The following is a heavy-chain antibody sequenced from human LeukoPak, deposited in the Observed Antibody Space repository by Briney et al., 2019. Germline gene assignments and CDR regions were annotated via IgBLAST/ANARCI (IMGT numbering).Heavy chain of an antibody. CDR3: ATRIAAAGVFDY. CDR1: GGSISSGDYY. Sequence: SETLSLTCTVSGGSISSGDYYWSWIRQPPGKGLEWIGYIYYSGSTYYNPSLKSRVNISVDTSKNQFFLKLSSVTAADTAVYYCATRIAAAGVFDYWGQGTLVTVSS. V-gene: IGHV4-30-4*01. J-gene: IGHJ4*02. D-gene: IGHD6-13*01. CDR2: IYYSGST.